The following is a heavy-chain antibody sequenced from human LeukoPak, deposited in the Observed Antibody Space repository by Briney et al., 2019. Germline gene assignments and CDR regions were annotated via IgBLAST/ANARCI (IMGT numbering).Heavy chain of an antibody. Sequence: ASVKVSCKASGYTFTSYYMHWVRQAPGQGLEWMGWINPNSGGTNYAQKFQGRVTMTRDTSISTAYMELSRLRSDDTAVYYCASSGPAAIQYFDYWGQGTLVTVSS. V-gene: IGHV1-2*02. CDR1: GYTFTSYY. D-gene: IGHD2-2*02. CDR2: INPNSGGT. CDR3: ASSGPAAIQYFDY. J-gene: IGHJ4*02.